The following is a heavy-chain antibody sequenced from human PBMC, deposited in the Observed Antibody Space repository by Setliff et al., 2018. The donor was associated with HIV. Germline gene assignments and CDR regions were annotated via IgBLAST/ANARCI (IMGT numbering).Heavy chain of an antibody. CDR1: GASISSFS. CDR2: FYSGGIT. Sequence: SETLSLTCTVSGASISSFSWSWIRQPAGKGLEWIGRFYSGGITSYNPSLKSRVTMSLDTSKNQFSLKLSSVTAADTAIYYCARDPYDKSGGRERHFDLWGRGTLVTVSS. D-gene: IGHD3-22*01. CDR3: ARDPYDKSGGRERHFDL. V-gene: IGHV4-4*07. J-gene: IGHJ2*01.